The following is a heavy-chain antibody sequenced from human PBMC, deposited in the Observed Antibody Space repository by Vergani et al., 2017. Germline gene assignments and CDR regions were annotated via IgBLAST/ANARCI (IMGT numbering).Heavy chain of an antibody. CDR2: IYHSGGA. D-gene: IGHD1-26*01. CDR3: ARGLVGAVVIPPIDS. J-gene: IGHJ4*02. CDR1: GGSMSGYY. V-gene: IGHV4-4*08. Sequence: QVRLQESGPGLVKPSETLSLTCSVSGGSMSGYYWSWIRQPPGKGLEWIGNIYHSGGAYYNPSLKGRVTISVDTSKNQFSLEVTSVTAADTAIYFCARGLVGAVVIPPIDSWGQGILVTVSS.